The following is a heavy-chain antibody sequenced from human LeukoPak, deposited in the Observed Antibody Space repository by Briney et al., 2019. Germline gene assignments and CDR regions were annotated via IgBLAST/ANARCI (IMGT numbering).Heavy chain of an antibody. CDR1: GGSFSGYY. J-gene: IGHJ4*02. Sequence: SETLSLTCAVYGGSFSGYYWSWIRQPPGKGLEWIGEINHSGSTNYNPSLKSRVTVSVGTSKNQFSLKLSSVTAADTAVYYCAIYGGNSLTFDYWGQGTLVTVSS. D-gene: IGHD4-23*01. CDR2: INHSGST. V-gene: IGHV4-34*01. CDR3: AIYGGNSLTFDY.